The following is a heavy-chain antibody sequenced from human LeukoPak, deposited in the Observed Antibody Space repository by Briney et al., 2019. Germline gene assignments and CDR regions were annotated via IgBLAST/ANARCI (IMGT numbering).Heavy chain of an antibody. CDR2: IYTSGST. J-gene: IGHJ4*02. CDR3: ARAESTWPYSSSYYFDY. V-gene: IGHV4-61*02. D-gene: IGHD6-6*01. CDR1: GGSISSGSYY. Sequence: PSETLSLTCTVSGGSISSGSYYWSWIRQPAGKGLEWIGRIYTSGSTNYNPSLKSRVTISVDTSKNQFSLKLSSVTAADTAVYYCARAESTWPYSSSYYFDYWGQGTLVTVSS.